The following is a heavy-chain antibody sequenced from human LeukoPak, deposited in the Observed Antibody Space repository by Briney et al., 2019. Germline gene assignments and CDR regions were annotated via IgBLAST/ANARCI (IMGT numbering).Heavy chain of an antibody. V-gene: IGHV4-34*01. D-gene: IGHD3-10*01. Sequence: SETLSLTCAVYGGSFSGYYWSWIRQPPGKGLEWIGEINHSGSTNYNPSLKSRVTISVDTSKNRFSLKLSSVTAADTAVYYCARDWYYYGSGSYYFDYWGQGTLVTVSS. J-gene: IGHJ4*02. CDR2: INHSGST. CDR1: GGSFSGYY. CDR3: ARDWYYYGSGSYYFDY.